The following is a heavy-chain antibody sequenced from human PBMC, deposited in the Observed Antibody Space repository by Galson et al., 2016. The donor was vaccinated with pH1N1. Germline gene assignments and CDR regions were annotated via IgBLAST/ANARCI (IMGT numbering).Heavy chain of an antibody. V-gene: IGHV3-9*01. CDR1: GFTFDDYT. CDR3: VKGARWDGNEWFDP. J-gene: IGHJ5*02. CDR2: LSWDSRKI. Sequence: SLRLSCAASGFTFDDYTMHWVRQAPGKGLEWVSGLSWDSRKIGYADSVKGRFSISRDNAENSLYLQMNSLRPEDTALYYGVKGARWDGNEWFDPWGRGTLVTVSS. D-gene: IGHD1-26*01.